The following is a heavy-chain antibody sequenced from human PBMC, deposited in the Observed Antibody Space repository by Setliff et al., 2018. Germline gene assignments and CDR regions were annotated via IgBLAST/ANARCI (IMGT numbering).Heavy chain of an antibody. J-gene: IGHJ6*02. D-gene: IGHD5-12*01. CDR2: IIPILGIA. Sequence: SVKVSCKASGGTFSSYAISWVRQAPGQGLEWMGGIIPILGIANYAQKFQGGVTITADKSTSTAYMELSSLRSEDTAVYYCASGYSGYDWLYYYGMDVWGQGTTVTVSS. CDR1: GGTFSSYA. CDR3: ASGYSGYDWLYYYGMDV. V-gene: IGHV1-69*10.